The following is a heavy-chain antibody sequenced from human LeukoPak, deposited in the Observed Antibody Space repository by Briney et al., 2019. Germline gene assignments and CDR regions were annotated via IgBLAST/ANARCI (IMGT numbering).Heavy chain of an antibody. V-gene: IGHV3-9*01. CDR2: ISWNSGSI. D-gene: IGHD3-22*01. CDR1: GFTFDDYA. J-gene: IGHJ3*02. Sequence: GGSLRLSCAASGFTFDDYAMHWVRQAPGKGLEWVSGISWNSGSIGYADSVKGRFTISRDNAKNSLYLQMNSLRAEDTALYYCAKDLAMIVVANAFDIWGQGTMVTVSS. CDR3: AKDLAMIVVANAFDI.